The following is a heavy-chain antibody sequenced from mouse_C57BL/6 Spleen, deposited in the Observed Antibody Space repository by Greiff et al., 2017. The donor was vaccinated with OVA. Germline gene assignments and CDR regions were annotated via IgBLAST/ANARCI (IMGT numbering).Heavy chain of an antibody. J-gene: IGHJ4*01. Sequence: VQLQQSGAELARPGASVKLSCKASGYPFTSYGISWVKQRTGQGLEWIGEIYPRSGNTYYNETFKGKATLTADTSSSTSYMELRSLTSEDSAVYVCARGGGNPGTEDDAMDYWGQGTSVTVSS. CDR2: IYPRSGNT. V-gene: IGHV1-81*01. CDR1: GYPFTSYG. CDR3: ARGGGNPGTEDDAMDY. D-gene: IGHD4-1*01.